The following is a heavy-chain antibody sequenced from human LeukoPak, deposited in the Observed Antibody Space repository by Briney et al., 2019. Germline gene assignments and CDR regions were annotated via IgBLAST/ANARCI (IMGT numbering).Heavy chain of an antibody. CDR3: ARGGNRYNWNDESAFDI. J-gene: IGHJ3*02. Sequence: ASVKVSCKASGYTFTGYYMHWVRQAPGQGLEWMGWINPNSGGTNYAQKSQGRVTMTRDTSISTAYMELSRLRSDDTAVYYCARGGNRYNWNDESAFDIWGQGTMVTVSS. D-gene: IGHD1-1*01. CDR1: GYTFTGYY. V-gene: IGHV1-2*02. CDR2: INPNSGGT.